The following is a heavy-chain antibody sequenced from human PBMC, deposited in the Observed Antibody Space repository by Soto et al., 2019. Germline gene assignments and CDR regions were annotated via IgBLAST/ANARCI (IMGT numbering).Heavy chain of an antibody. CDR3: AKGQNSGTYRFYFDY. J-gene: IGHJ4*02. Sequence: GGSLRLSCAASGVTFSSYAMSWVRQAPGKGLEWVSGISASGGSTSYAGSVKGRFTISRDNSKNTLYLQMNSLRADDTAVYHCAKGQNSGTYRFYFDYWGQGALVTVSS. D-gene: IGHD1-26*01. CDR2: ISASGGST. CDR1: GVTFSSYA. V-gene: IGHV3-23*01.